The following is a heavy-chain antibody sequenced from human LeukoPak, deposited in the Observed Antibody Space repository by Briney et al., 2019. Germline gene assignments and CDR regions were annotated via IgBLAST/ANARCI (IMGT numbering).Heavy chain of an antibody. V-gene: IGHV4-59*01. D-gene: IGHD3-10*01. CDR1: GGPISSYY. CDR2: IYYSGST. J-gene: IGHJ5*02. CDR3: ARSTGARFDP. Sequence: SETLSLTCTVSGGPISSYYWSWFRQPPGKGLEWIGYIYYSGSTNYNPSLKSRVTISVDTSKIQFSLRLSSVTAADTAVYYCARSTGARFDPWGQGTLVTVSS.